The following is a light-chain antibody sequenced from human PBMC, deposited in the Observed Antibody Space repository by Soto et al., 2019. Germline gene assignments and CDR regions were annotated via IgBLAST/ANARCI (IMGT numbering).Light chain of an antibody. CDR3: QQYGSSPYT. CDR1: QSVSSSY. Sequence: EIVLTQSPGTLSLSPGERATLSCRASQSVSSSYLAWYQQKPGQAPRLLIYGASSRATGIPDRFSGSGSGTDFTLTISSLEPEDFALYYCQQYGSSPYTFGQRTNLDIK. J-gene: IGKJ2*01. CDR2: GAS. V-gene: IGKV3-20*01.